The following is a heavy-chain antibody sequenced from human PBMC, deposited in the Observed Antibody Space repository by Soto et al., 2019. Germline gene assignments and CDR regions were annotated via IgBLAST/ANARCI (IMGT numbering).Heavy chain of an antibody. Sequence: EVQLVESGGGLVQQGGSLRLYCVGSGFMFDSFAMNWVRQAPGKGLEWVAYINGGSDSIYYAESVKGRFTISRDNARNSLSLQMNSLSDEDTAVYYCAKSGDSAGWGIDFWGQGTLVTVSS. V-gene: IGHV3-48*02. J-gene: IGHJ4*02. CDR3: AKSGDSAGWGIDF. CDR2: INGGSDSI. D-gene: IGHD6-19*01. CDR1: GFMFDSFA.